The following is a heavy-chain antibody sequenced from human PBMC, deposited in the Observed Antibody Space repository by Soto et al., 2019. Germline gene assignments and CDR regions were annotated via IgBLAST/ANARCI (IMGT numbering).Heavy chain of an antibody. D-gene: IGHD2-21*02. CDR1: GYTFTNFG. Sequence: QVQLVQSGAEVKKPGASVKVSCKASGYTFTNFGISWVRQAPGQGLEWMGWISAYNGNTNYAQNFHGRVTMTTDTGTRTAYMELRILRSGDTAVYYCARGVTPIDYWGQGTLVTVSS. CDR3: ARGVTPIDY. V-gene: IGHV1-18*01. CDR2: ISAYNGNT. J-gene: IGHJ4*02.